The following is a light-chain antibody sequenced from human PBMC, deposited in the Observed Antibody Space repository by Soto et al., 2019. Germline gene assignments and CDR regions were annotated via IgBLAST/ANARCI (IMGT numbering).Light chain of an antibody. CDR3: SSYTSSSLHV. V-gene: IGLV2-14*03. CDR1: SSDVGGYNY. J-gene: IGLJ1*01. CDR2: DVS. Sequence: QSALTQPASVSGSPGQSLTISCTGTSSDVGGYNYVSWYQQHPGKAPKLMIYDVSNRPSGVSNRFSGSKSGNTASLTISGLQAEDEADYYCSSYTSSSLHVFGTGTKVTVL.